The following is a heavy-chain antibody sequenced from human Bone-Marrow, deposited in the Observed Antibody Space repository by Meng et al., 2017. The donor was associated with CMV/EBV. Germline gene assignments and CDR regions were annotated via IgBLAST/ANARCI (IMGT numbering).Heavy chain of an antibody. J-gene: IGHJ4*02. CDR3: AREMGSDDSGNYYRAFGY. CDR2: IYNGGTT. D-gene: IGHD3-10*01. Sequence: SLNTSCASSGITFSSYSISGFRPAPGKGLEWVSVIYNGGTTYYADSVKGRFTISRDTSKNRVFLEMNSLRADDTAVYYCAREMGSDDSGNYYRAFGYWGQGTLVTVSS. V-gene: IGHV3-53*01. CDR1: GITFSSYS.